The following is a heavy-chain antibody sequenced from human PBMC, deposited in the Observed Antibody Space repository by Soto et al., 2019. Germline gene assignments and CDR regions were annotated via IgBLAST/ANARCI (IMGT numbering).Heavy chain of an antibody. CDR3: ARDNYGDYPFDY. Sequence: QVPLVQSGAEVKKPGSSVKVSCKASGGTFSSYPISWVRQAPGQGLEWMGRIIPILGIANYAQKFQGRVTITADKSTSTAYMELSSLRSEDTAVYYCARDNYGDYPFDYWGQGTLVTVSS. D-gene: IGHD4-17*01. V-gene: IGHV1-69*04. CDR1: GGTFSSYP. CDR2: IIPILGIA. J-gene: IGHJ4*02.